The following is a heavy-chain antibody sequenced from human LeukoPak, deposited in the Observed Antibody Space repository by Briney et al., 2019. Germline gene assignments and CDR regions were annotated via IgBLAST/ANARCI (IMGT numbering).Heavy chain of an antibody. CDR3: TTDRAARPIFLDY. Sequence: GGSLRLSCAASGFTFSSYAMHWVRQAPGKGLEWVAVISYDGSNKYYADSVKGRFTISRDNSKNTLYLQMNSLKTEDTAVYYCTTDRAARPIFLDYWGQGTLVTVSS. J-gene: IGHJ4*02. V-gene: IGHV3-30*04. D-gene: IGHD6-6*01. CDR2: ISYDGSNK. CDR1: GFTFSSYA.